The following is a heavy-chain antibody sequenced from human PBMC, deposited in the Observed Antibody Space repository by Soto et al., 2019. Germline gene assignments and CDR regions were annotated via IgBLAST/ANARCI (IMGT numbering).Heavy chain of an antibody. J-gene: IGHJ6*02. CDR1: GYIFVNYG. V-gene: IGHV1-18*01. D-gene: IGHD3-16*01. CDR3: VMVDNYVTPTPQDV. CDR2: ISPYTGNT. Sequence: QVQLVQSGDEVKKPGASVKVSCKASGYIFVNYGIAWVRQAPGQGLEWMGWISPYTGNTHSATKVQGRLTMTTDTSTSTAYMDLGSRTCDDTAVYYCVMVDNYVTPTPQDVWGQGTTVTVSS.